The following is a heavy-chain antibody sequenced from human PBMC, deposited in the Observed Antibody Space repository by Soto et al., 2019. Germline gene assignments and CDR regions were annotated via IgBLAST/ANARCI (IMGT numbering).Heavy chain of an antibody. V-gene: IGHV3-66*01. Sequence: GGSLRLSCATSGFHVSSNYRSWVRQDPGKGLEWVSVIYSGGSTYYADSVKGRFTISRDNSKNTLYLQMNSLRAEDTAVYYCARGEGSSWTEYYFDYWGQGTLVTVSS. CDR2: IYSGGST. CDR3: ARGEGSSWTEYYFDY. CDR1: GFHVSSNY. J-gene: IGHJ4*02. D-gene: IGHD6-13*01.